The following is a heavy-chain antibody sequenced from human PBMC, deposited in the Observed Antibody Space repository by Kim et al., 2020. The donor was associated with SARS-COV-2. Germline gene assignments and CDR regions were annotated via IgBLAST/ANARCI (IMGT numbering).Heavy chain of an antibody. CDR1: GGSISSSSYY. J-gene: IGHJ5*02. V-gene: IGHV4-39*01. D-gene: IGHD1-26*01. CDR2: IYYSGST. CDR3: ARVGPPYSGSYYWFDP. Sequence: SETLSLTCTVSGGSISSSSYYWGWIRQPPGKGLEWIGSIYYSGSTYYNPSLKSRVTISVDTSKNQFSLKLSSVTAADTAVYYCARVGPPYSGSYYWFDPWGQGTLVTVSS.